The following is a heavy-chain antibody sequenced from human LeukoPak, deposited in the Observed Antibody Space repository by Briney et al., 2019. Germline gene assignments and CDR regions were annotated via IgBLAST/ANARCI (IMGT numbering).Heavy chain of an antibody. CDR3: PRGSPYYDSSGYRY. CDR2: IRSKAYGGTT. CDR1: GFTFGDYA. V-gene: IGHV3-49*04. J-gene: IGHJ4*02. Sequence: GGSLRLSCTASGFTFGDYAMSWVRQAPGKGLEWVGFIRSKAYGGTTEYAASVKGRFTISRDDSKNIAYLQMNSLKTEDTAVYYCPRGSPYYDSSGYRYWGQGTLVTVSS. D-gene: IGHD3-22*01.